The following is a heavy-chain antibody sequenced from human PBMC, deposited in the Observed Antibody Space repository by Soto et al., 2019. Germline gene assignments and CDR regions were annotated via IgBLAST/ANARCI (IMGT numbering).Heavy chain of an antibody. Sequence: EVQLAESGGDLVEPGGSLRLSCAASGFTFNTAWMNWVRQTPGKGLEWVGRIKSRNNGGTIEYGAPVRGRFTISRDDSKNMVYQEMKSLKVEDTAIYDCAADSPDWGAYAFDYWGQGTLVTVSS. J-gene: IGHJ4*02. CDR1: GFTFNTAW. D-gene: IGHD3-16*01. CDR2: IKSRNNGGTI. CDR3: AADSPDWGAYAFDY. V-gene: IGHV3-15*07.